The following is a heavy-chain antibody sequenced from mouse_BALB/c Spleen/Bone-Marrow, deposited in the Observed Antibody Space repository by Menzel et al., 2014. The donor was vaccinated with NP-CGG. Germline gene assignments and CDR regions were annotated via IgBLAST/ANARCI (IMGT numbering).Heavy chain of an antibody. CDR1: GYTFTSYW. CDR3: ARDSITTVEATDY. J-gene: IGHJ2*01. Sequence: QVQLQQSGAELVEPGASVKLSCKASGYTFTSYWMHWVKQRPGQGLEWIGEIDPSDSYTNYNQKFKGKATLTVDKSSSTAYMQLSSLTSEDSAVYYCARDSITTVEATDYWGQGTTLTVSS. V-gene: IGHV1-69*02. CDR2: IDPSDSYT. D-gene: IGHD1-1*01.